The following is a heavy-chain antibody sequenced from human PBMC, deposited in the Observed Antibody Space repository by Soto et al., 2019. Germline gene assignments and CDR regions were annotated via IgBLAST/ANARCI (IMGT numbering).Heavy chain of an antibody. V-gene: IGHV3-21*06. CDR2: IDSSSSFI. CDR3: ARDPLWFGDIGYFDY. J-gene: IGHJ4*02. D-gene: IGHD3-10*01. CDR1: GFTFSSHA. Sequence: EVQLVESGGSLVKPGGSLRLSCAASGFTFSSHAMNWVRQAPGKGLEWISSIDSSSSFIYYADSVKGRFTISRDNAKNSMFLHMSSLRADDTAVYYCARDPLWFGDIGYFDYWGQGALVTVSS.